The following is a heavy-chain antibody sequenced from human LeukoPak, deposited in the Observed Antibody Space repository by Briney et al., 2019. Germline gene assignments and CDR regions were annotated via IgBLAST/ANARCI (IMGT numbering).Heavy chain of an antibody. Sequence: SQTLSLTCTVSGDSISSGGYYWSWIRQQPGKGLEWIGYIYYSGTTYYKPSLKSRVTISVDTSKNQFSLKLSSVIAADTAVYYCTRGDYAYYFDSRGQGTLVTVSS. V-gene: IGHV4-31*03. J-gene: IGHJ4*02. CDR3: TRGDYAYYFDS. D-gene: IGHD3-22*01. CDR2: IYYSGTT. CDR1: GDSISSGGYY.